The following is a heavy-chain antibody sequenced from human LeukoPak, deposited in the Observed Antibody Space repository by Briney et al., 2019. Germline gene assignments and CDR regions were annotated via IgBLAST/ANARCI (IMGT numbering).Heavy chain of an antibody. V-gene: IGHV3-21*01. J-gene: IGHJ6*02. Sequence: GGSLRLSCAASGFTFSSYSMNWVRQAPGKGLEWVSSISSCSSYRYYADSVKGRFTISRDNAKNSLYLQMNSLRAEDTAVYYCARDRAWDTYYYYGMDVWGQGTTVTVSS. D-gene: IGHD1-26*01. CDR3: ARDRAWDTYYYYGMDV. CDR2: ISSCSSYR. CDR1: GFTFSSYS.